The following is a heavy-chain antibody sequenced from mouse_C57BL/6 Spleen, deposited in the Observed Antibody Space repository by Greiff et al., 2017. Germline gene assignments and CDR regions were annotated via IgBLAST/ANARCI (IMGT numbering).Heavy chain of an antibody. Sequence: QVQLQQPGAELVKPGASVKLSCKASGYTFTSYWMHWVKQRPGQGLEWIGMIHPNSGSTNYNEKFKSKATLTVDKSSSTAYMQLSSLTSEDSAVYYCARGLLRPYYAMDYWGQGTSVTVSS. CDR3: ARGLLRPYYAMDY. CDR2: IHPNSGST. J-gene: IGHJ4*01. V-gene: IGHV1-64*01. CDR1: GYTFTSYW. D-gene: IGHD1-2*01.